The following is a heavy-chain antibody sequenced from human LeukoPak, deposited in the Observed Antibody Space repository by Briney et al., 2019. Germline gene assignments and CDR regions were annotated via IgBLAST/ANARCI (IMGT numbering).Heavy chain of an antibody. CDR1: GGSLSSSSYY. D-gene: IGHD3-16*01. CDR3: ARGFGSPAHYYFDY. CDR2: IYYSGST. V-gene: IGHV4-39*07. J-gene: IGHJ4*02. Sequence: SETLSLTCTLSGGSLSSSSYYWGWIRHPPGKGLEWIGTIYYSGSTYYNTSLKSRVTISVDKYKNQFSLKLSSVTAADTAVYYCARGFGSPAHYYFDYWGQGTLVTVSS.